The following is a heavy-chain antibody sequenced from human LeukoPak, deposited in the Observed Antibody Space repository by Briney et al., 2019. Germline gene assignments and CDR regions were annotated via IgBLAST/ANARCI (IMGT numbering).Heavy chain of an antibody. CDR1: GYSFTSYW. J-gene: IGHJ4*02. CDR2: IKQDGSDK. Sequence: GESLKISCKGSGYSFTSYWIGWVRQMPGKGLEWVANIKQDGSDKYYVDSVKGRFTISRDNARKSVYLQMNSLRAEDTAVYYCAKDSPYDYVWGSYSDYWGQGTLVTVSS. D-gene: IGHD3-16*01. CDR3: AKDSPYDYVWGSYSDY. V-gene: IGHV3-7*05.